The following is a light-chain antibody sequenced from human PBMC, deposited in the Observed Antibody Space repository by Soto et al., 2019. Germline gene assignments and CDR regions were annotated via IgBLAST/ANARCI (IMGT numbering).Light chain of an antibody. CDR1: LSISSW. Sequence: DIQMTQSPSTLSASVGDRVTLTCRASLSISSWLAWYQQKPGKAPKLLIFEASTLESGVPSRFSGSGSGTEFTLTISSLQPDDFATYYCHQYKTYPLTFGGGTKVDIK. CDR2: EAS. J-gene: IGKJ4*01. CDR3: HQYKTYPLT. V-gene: IGKV1-5*03.